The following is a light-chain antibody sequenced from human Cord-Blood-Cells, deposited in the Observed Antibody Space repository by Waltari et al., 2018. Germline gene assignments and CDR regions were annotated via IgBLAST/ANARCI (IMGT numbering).Light chain of an antibody. Sequence: QSVLPQPPSASGTPGQRVTISCSGSSSNIGRNTVNWYQQLPGTAPKLLVYSNSQRPTGVPDQFAGSKSGPSASLAISGLQSEDEADYYCAAWDDSLNGVVFGGGTKLTVL. J-gene: IGLJ2*01. CDR2: SNS. CDR3: AAWDDSLNGVV. V-gene: IGLV1-44*01. CDR1: SSNIGRNT.